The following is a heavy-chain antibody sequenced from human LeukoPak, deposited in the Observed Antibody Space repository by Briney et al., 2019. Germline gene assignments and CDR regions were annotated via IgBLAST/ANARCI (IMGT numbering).Heavy chain of an antibody. CDR3: ARVFDGSGSYSPHYMDV. D-gene: IGHD3-10*01. J-gene: IGHJ6*03. CDR2: ISYDGSNK. CDR1: GFTFSSYA. V-gene: IGHV3-30-3*01. Sequence: PGGSLRLSCAASGFTFSSYAMHWVRQAPGKGLEWVAVISYDGSNKYYADSVKGRFTISRDNSKNTLYLQMNSLRAEDTAVYYCARVFDGSGSYSPHYMDVWGKGTTVTVSS.